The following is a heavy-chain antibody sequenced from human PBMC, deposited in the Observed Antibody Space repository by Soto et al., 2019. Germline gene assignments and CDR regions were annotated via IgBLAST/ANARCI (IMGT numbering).Heavy chain of an antibody. CDR3: ARMGPRAARPSY. D-gene: IGHD6-6*01. CDR2: VSSSGTTM. Sequence: QVQLAESGGGLVEPGGYLRLSCAASGFTFSDYDMSWIRQAPGKGLEWVSFVSSSGTTMYYADSVKGWFTISRDNAKNSLYLQMNSLTADDTAVYYCARMGPRAARPSYWGQGTLVTVSS. CDR1: GFTFSDYD. V-gene: IGHV3-11*01. J-gene: IGHJ4*02.